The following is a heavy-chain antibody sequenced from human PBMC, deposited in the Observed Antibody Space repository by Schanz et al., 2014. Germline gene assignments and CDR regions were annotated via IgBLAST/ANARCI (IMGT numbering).Heavy chain of an antibody. CDR2: IIPPLRQT. Sequence: QVQLVQSGAEVKEPGASVKLSCKSSGYTFTDYYMQWVRQAPGQGLEWVGSIIPPLRQTRYAQKFEERVIITADTSTTTVYMDLASLTSDDTAVYFCARIIDGDYLYWGQGTLVTVSS. V-gene: IGHV1-46*01. CDR3: ARIIDGDYLY. J-gene: IGHJ4*02. CDR1: GYTFTDYY. D-gene: IGHD4-17*01.